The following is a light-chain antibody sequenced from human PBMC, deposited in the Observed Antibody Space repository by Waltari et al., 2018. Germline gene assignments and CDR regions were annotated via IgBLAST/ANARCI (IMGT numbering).Light chain of an antibody. Sequence: EIVLTQSPGTLSLSPGERATLSCRASQSVSSSLAWYQQKPGQAPGRLIYGASNRATGIPDRFRGSGSGTDFTLTISRLEPEDFVVYYCQQYGSSPHTFGQGTKLEIK. CDR3: QQYGSSPHT. CDR2: GAS. CDR1: QSVSSS. V-gene: IGKV3-20*01. J-gene: IGKJ2*01.